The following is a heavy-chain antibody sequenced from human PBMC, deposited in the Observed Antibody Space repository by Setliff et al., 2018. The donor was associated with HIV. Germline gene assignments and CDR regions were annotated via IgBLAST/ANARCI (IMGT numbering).Heavy chain of an antibody. Sequence: GGSLRLSCAAYGLTFSIYDMSWVRQAPGRGLEWVSGVTAAGDGSFYTESVKGRFTISRDNSRNMLFLQMNSLRAEDTAVYYCAIHPKTWGWFWGQGALVTVSS. CDR3: AIHPKTWGWF. D-gene: IGHD3-10*01. CDR2: VTAAGDGS. V-gene: IGHV3-23*01. CDR1: GLTFSIYD. J-gene: IGHJ4*02.